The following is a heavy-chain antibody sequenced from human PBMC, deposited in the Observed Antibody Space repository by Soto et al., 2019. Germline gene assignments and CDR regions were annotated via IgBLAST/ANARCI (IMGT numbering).Heavy chain of an antibody. CDR3: ARVGLAARPFYFDY. CDR1: GFTFSSYW. J-gene: IGHJ4*02. D-gene: IGHD6-6*01. Sequence: GGSLRLSCAASGFTFSSYWMSWVRQAPGKGLEWVANIKQDGSEKYYVDSVKGRFTISRDNAKNSLYLQMNSLRAEDTAVYYSARVGLAARPFYFDYWGQGTLVTVSS. V-gene: IGHV3-7*01. CDR2: IKQDGSEK.